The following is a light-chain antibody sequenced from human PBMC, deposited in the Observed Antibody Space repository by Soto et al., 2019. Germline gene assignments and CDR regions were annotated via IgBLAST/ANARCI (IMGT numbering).Light chain of an antibody. J-gene: IGLJ1*01. CDR3: SSYVGNTQGV. CDR2: EVS. V-gene: IGLV2-8*01. Sequence: QSVLTQPPSASGSPGQSVTISCTGTSSDVGGYDYVSWYQQHPGKAPKLMIFEVSKRPSGVPDRFSGSKSGNTASLTVSGLQAEDGADYYCSSYVGNTQGVFGTGTKVPVL. CDR1: SSDVGGYDY.